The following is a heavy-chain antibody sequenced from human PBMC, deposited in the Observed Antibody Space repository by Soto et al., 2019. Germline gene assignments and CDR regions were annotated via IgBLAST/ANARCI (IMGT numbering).Heavy chain of an antibody. J-gene: IGHJ5*02. Sequence: SETLSLSCSVSGDSISTVDYFWAWIRQPPGQALEYIGYIYKSTTTYYNPSFESRVTISVDTSKNQFSLKLSSVTAADTAVYSCPRGGLDGYHEEWYDPWGQGTLETDSS. CDR2: IYKSTTT. CDR3: PRGGLDGYHEEWYDP. V-gene: IGHV4-30-4*01. D-gene: IGHD5-12*01. CDR1: GDSISTVDYF.